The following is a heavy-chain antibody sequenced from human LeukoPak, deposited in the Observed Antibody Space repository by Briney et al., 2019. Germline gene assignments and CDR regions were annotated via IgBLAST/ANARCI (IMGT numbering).Heavy chain of an antibody. CDR1: GFTFSSYG. CDR3: ASYYESSGFLRNFDY. D-gene: IGHD3-22*01. CDR2: IWYDGSNT. V-gene: IGHV3-33*03. J-gene: IGHJ4*02. Sequence: GRSLRVSCAASGFTFSSYGMHWVRQAPGKGLEWVAVIWYDGSNTYYADSVKGRFTISRDNAQNSLYLQMNSLRAEDTAVYYCASYYESSGFLRNFDYWGQGTLVTVSS.